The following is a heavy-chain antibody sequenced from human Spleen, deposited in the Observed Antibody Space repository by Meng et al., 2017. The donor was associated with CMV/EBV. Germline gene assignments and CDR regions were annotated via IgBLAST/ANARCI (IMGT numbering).Heavy chain of an antibody. V-gene: IGHV4-59*01. CDR1: GGFISDYY. Sequence: ETLSLTCSVSGGFISDYYWNWIRQPPGKGLEWIGYIHYTEGTNYNPSLKSRVTISVDTSKTQFSLKLSSVTAADTAVYYCARDWSGYDGFDYWGQGTLVTVSS. CDR2: IHYTEGT. J-gene: IGHJ4*02. CDR3: ARDWSGYDGFDY. D-gene: IGHD5-12*01.